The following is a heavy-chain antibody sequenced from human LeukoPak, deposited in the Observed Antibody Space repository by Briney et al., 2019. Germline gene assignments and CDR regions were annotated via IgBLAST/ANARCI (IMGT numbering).Heavy chain of an antibody. CDR1: GGSISSYY. J-gene: IGHJ6*03. CDR2: IYTSGST. D-gene: IGHD6-6*01. Sequence: SETLSLTCTVSGGSISSYYWSWIRQPAGKGLEWIGRIYTSGSTNYNPSLKSRVTMSVDTSKNQSSLKLSSVTAADTAVYYCARVGSSSSSTYYYYYMDVWGKGTTVTVSS. V-gene: IGHV4-4*07. CDR3: ARVGSSSSSTYYYYYMDV.